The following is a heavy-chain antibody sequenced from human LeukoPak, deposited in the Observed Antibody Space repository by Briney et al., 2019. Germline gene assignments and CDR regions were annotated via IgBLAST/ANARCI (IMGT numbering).Heavy chain of an antibody. CDR2: IYPGDSDT. D-gene: IGHD6-13*01. J-gene: IGHJ4*02. CDR1: GSSFTSYW. Sequence: GASLQISCEGSGSSFTSYWIGWVRQLPGKGLEWMGIIYPGDSDTRYSPSFQGQVTISANKSISTAYLQWGSLKASDTAMYYCATSKQLTSQTDYWGQGTLVTVSS. V-gene: IGHV5-51*01. CDR3: ATSKQLTSQTDY.